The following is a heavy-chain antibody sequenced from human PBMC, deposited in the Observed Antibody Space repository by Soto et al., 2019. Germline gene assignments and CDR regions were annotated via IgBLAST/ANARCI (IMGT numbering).Heavy chain of an antibody. CDR2: IYHSGST. Sequence: QVQLQESGPRLVEASQTLSLTCTVSNGSITSGGYYWSWIRQPPGKRLEWIGYIYHSGSTFYSPSLQIRLTMSVDTSKNQFSLTLSSVTAADTAVYHCARMSGTYYVPDYWGQGTPVTVSS. CDR3: ARMSGTYYVPDY. D-gene: IGHD1-26*01. CDR1: NGSITSGGYY. V-gene: IGHV4-31*03. J-gene: IGHJ4*02.